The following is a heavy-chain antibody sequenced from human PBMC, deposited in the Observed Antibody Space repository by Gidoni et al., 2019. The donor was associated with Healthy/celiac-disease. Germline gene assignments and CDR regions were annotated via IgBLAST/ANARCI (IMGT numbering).Heavy chain of an antibody. Sequence: QVQLQQWGAGLLKPSETLSLTCAVYGGSFSGYYWSWIRQPPGKGLEWIGEINHSGSTNYNPSLKSRVTISVDTSKNQFSLKLSSVTAADTAVYYCARGLSESFWSGYYTVWFDPWGQGTLVTVSS. D-gene: IGHD3-3*01. CDR2: INHSGST. J-gene: IGHJ5*02. V-gene: IGHV4-34*01. CDR1: GGSFSGYY. CDR3: ARGLSESFWSGYYTVWFDP.